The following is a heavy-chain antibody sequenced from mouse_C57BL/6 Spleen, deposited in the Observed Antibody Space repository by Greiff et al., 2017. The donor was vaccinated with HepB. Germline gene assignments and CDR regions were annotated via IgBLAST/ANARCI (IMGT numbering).Heavy chain of an antibody. D-gene: IGHD2-1*01. CDR3: ARAGNKLPNWYCDV. Sequence: VQLQQSGAELMKPGASVKLSGKATGYTFTGYWIEWVKKRPGHGLEWMGEILTGSGSTNYNEKFKGKATFTADTSSNTAYMQLSSLTTEDSAIYYCARAGNKLPNWYCDVWGTGTTVPVSS. J-gene: IGHJ1*03. CDR2: ILTGSGST. CDR1: GYTFTGYW. V-gene: IGHV1-9*01.